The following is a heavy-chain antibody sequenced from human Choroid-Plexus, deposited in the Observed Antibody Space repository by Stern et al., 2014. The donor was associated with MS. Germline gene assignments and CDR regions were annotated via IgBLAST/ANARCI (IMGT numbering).Heavy chain of an antibody. CDR1: GFTFDDCA. CDR2: ISWNSNNI. V-gene: IGHV3-9*01. J-gene: IGHJ4*02. D-gene: IGHD3-16*02. CDR3: AKDISERHYYFDS. Sequence: EVQLVESGGGSVQPGRSLRLSCAASGFTFDDCAMHWVRPAPGKGLGWASGISWNSNNIGYADSVRGRFTISRDNAKNSLYLQMNGLRPEDTALYYCAKDISERHYYFDSWGEGTLVTVSS.